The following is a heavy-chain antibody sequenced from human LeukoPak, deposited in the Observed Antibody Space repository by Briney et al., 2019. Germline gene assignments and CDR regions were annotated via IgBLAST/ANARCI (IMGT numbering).Heavy chain of an antibody. CDR2: IFPSGGEI. CDR3: ARADDDYDWFDP. V-gene: IGHV3-23*01. Sequence: GGSLRLSCAASGFTFSTFAMIWVRQPPGKGLEWVSSIFPSGGEIHYADSVRGRFTISRDNSKSTLSLQMNSLRAEDTAIYYCARADDDYDWFDPWGQGTLVTVSS. J-gene: IGHJ5*02. CDR1: GFTFSTFA. D-gene: IGHD4-17*01.